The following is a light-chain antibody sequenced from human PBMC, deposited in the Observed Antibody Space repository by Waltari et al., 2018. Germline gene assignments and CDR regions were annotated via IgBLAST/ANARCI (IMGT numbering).Light chain of an antibody. CDR2: WAY. CDR3: QQYFSTPWT. CDR1: QSLLYDSNNRNY. Sequence: IVVTQSPDSLAVSLGERVTINCRSNQSLLYDSNNRNYLAWYQQKPGQPPRPLIYWAYMRQSGVPDRFTGSGSGTDFTLTISSLQAEDVAVYYCQQYFSTPWTFGHETEVEIK. V-gene: IGKV4-1*01. J-gene: IGKJ1*01.